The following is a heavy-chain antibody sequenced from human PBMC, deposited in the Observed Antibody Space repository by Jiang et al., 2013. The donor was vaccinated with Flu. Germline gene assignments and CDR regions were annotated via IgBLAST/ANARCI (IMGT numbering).Heavy chain of an antibody. V-gene: IGHV1-18*01. Sequence: GAEVKKPGASVKVSCKASGHTFGSLDFSWVRQAPGQGLQWMGSISAHDGHTNYAQNLQGRVTMTTETSTSTAFVELRSLRSDDTAVYYCATLVVIENSFYYDFWGQGTLVTVS. CDR2: ISAHDGHT. J-gene: IGHJ4*02. CDR3: ATLVVIENSFYYDF. CDR1: GHTFGSLD. D-gene: IGHD2-15*01.